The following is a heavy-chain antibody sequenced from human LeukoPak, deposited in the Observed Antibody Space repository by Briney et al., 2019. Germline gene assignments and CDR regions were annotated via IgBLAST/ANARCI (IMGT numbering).Heavy chain of an antibody. CDR3: ARDGQWEPPDY. Sequence: GGSLRLSCAASGFTFSSYSMNWVRQAPGKGLEWVSFISSSGSNIDYADSVRGRFTISRDNAKNSLYLQMNSLRAEDTALYYCARDGQWEPPDYWGQGTLVTVSS. V-gene: IGHV3-48*04. CDR1: GFTFSSYS. J-gene: IGHJ4*02. CDR2: ISSSGSNI. D-gene: IGHD1-26*01.